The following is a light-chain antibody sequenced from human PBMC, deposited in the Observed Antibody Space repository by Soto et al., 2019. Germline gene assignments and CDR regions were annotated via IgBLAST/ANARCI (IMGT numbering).Light chain of an antibody. J-gene: IGKJ1*01. CDR2: AAS. Sequence: DIQMTQSPSSLSASVGDRVAIPCRASQSISSSLNWYQQKPGKAPKLLIYAASSLESGVPSRFSGSGSGTDFTLTISSLQPEDFATYYCQQSFSTPRTFGRGTKVESK. CDR1: QSISSS. V-gene: IGKV1-39*01. CDR3: QQSFSTPRT.